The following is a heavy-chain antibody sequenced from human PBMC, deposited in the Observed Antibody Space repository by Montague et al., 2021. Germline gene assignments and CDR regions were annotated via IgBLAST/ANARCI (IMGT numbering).Heavy chain of an antibody. J-gene: IGHJ6*02. CDR2: ISGGGGSI. D-gene: IGHD1-26*01. Sequence: SLRLSCAASGFTFGTSAMSWIRQAPGKGLEWVSGISGGGGSIYYADSVKGRFTISRGNSKSTLYPQMSSLRAEDTAVYYCVKDPRGGYYQPCTMDVWGQGTTVT. V-gene: IGHV3-23*01. CDR3: VKDPRGGYYQPCTMDV. CDR1: GFTFGTSA.